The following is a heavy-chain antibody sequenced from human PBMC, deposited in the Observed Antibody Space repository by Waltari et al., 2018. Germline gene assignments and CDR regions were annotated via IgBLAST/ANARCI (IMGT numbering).Heavy chain of an antibody. CDR1: GFTFSNAW. V-gene: IGHV3-15*01. CDR3: TSSIAAHI. J-gene: IGHJ4*02. D-gene: IGHD6-13*01. CDR2: IKSKTDGGTT. Sequence: EVQLVESGGGLVKPGGSLRLSCAASGFTFSNAWMSWVRQAPGKGLEWGGRIKSKTDGGTTDCAAPVKGRFTISRDDSKNTLYLQMNSLKTEDTAVYYCTSSIAAHIWGQGTLVTVSS.